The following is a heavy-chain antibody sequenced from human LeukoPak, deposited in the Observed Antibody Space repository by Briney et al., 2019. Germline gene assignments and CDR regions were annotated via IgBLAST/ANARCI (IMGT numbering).Heavy chain of an antibody. V-gene: IGHV1-18*01. CDR3: AREWGHYYDG. CDR1: GYSFTTYG. J-gene: IGHJ3*01. D-gene: IGHD3-22*01. Sequence: ASVKVSCKASGYSFTTYGITWVRQAPGQGLEWMGWVSPYNGNTNYAQHLQGRVTMTTDTSTTTAYMELRSLRSDDTAIYYCAREWGHYYDGWGQGTMVTVSS. CDR2: VSPYNGNT.